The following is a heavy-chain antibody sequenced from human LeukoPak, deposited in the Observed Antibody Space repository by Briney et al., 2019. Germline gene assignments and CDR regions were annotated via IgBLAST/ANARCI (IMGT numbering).Heavy chain of an antibody. CDR2: INHSGST. Sequence: SETLSLTCAVYGGSFSGYYWSWIRQPPGKGLEWIGEINHSGSTNYNPSLKSRVTISVDTSKNQFSLKLSSVTAADTAVYYCARVFKQQLTNWGQGTLVTVSP. J-gene: IGHJ4*02. D-gene: IGHD6-13*01. CDR3: ARVFKQQLTN. CDR1: GGSFSGYY. V-gene: IGHV4-34*01.